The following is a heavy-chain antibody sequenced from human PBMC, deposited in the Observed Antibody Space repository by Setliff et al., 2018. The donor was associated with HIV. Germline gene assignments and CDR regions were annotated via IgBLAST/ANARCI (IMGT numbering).Heavy chain of an antibody. CDR3: AKGAGFYGDYTFDH. J-gene: IGHJ4*02. CDR1: GGSISTYF. D-gene: IGHD4-17*01. V-gene: IGHV4-59*01. Sequence: SETLSLTCTVSGGSISTYFWSWVRQTPGKGLEWIGYIYYTGSTSYNPSFRSRVTISVDTSKNQFSLKVTSVTAADTAVYYCAKGAGFYGDYTFDHWGQGRQVTVSS. CDR2: IYYTGST.